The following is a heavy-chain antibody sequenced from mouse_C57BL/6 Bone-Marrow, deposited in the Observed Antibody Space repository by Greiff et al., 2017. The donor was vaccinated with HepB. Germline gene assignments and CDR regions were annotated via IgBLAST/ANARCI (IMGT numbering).Heavy chain of an antibody. Sequence: QLQQSGAELVKPGASVKMSCKASGYTFTSYWITWVKQMPGQGLEWIGDIYPGSGSTNYNEKFKSKATLTVDTSSSTAYMQLSSLTSEDSAVYYCARSLITRFAYWGQGTLVTVSA. D-gene: IGHD1-1*01. J-gene: IGHJ3*01. CDR2: IYPGSGST. CDR1: GYTFTSYW. CDR3: ARSLITRFAY. V-gene: IGHV1-55*01.